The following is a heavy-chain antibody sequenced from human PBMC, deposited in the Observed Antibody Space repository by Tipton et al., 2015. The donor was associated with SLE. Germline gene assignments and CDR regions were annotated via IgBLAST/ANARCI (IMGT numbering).Heavy chain of an antibody. J-gene: IGHJ4*02. CDR1: GYTFTSYA. D-gene: IGHD2-2*02. CDR2: ISAYNGNT. CDR3: ARSPLLVPAAIISYFDY. V-gene: IGHV1-18*01. Sequence: QLVQSGAEVKKPGASVKVSCKASGYTFTSYAISWVRQAPGQGLEWMGWISAYNGNTNYAQKLQGRVTMTTDTSTSTAYMELRSLRSDDTAVYFCARSPLLVPAAIISYFDYWGQGTLVTVSS.